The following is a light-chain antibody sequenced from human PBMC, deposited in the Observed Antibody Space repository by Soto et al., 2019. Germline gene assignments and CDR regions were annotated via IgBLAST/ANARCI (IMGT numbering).Light chain of an antibody. J-gene: IGKJ2*01. V-gene: IGKV3D-15*01. CDR1: QSVSSN. Sequence: EIVMTQSPATLSVSPGERATLSCRASQSVSSNLAWYQQKPGQAPRLLIYDASNRATGIPARFSGSGSGTDFTLTISRLEAEDFAVYYCQQYDTSPRTFGQGTKVDIK. CDR2: DAS. CDR3: QQYDTSPRT.